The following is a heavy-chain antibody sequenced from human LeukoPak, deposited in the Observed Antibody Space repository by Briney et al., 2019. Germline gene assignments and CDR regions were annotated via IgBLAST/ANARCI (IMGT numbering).Heavy chain of an antibody. J-gene: IGHJ4*02. CDR1: GYTFSSYY. Sequence: ASVKVSCKASGYTFSSYYMHWVRQAPGQGLEWMGMINPSGGSTTYAQKFQGRVTMTRDTSTSTVYMELSSLRSEDTAVYYCARAGQQQLVGHYWGQGTLVTVSS. V-gene: IGHV1-46*01. CDR3: ARAGQQQLVGHY. D-gene: IGHD6-13*01. CDR2: INPSGGST.